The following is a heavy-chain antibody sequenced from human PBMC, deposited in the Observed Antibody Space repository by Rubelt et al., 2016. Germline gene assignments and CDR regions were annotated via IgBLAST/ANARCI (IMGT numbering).Heavy chain of an antibody. V-gene: IGHV4-34*01. CDR1: GGSLNGYY. J-gene: IGHJ5*02. CDR3: ARETPAARGLFDP. Sequence: QVQLQQWGAGVLKPSETLSLTCAVYGGSLNGYYWSWFRQAPGKGLEWIGEISPRGRTNYNPSLTSRVLMSVDTSKNQVSLRRTSVTAADTAVYYWARETPAARGLFDPWGHGTLVTVSS. CDR2: ISPRGRT. D-gene: IGHD2-2*01.